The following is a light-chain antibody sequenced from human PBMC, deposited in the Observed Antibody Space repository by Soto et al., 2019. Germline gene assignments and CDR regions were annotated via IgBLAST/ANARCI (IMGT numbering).Light chain of an antibody. V-gene: IGLV3-1*01. CDR2: QDS. J-gene: IGLJ1*01. Sequence: SYELTKPPSVSVSPGQTASITCSGDKLGDKYACWYQQKPGQSPVLVIYQDSKRPSGIPERFSGSNSGNTATLTISGTQAMDEADYYCQAWDSSPGVFGTGTKVTVL. CDR3: QAWDSSPGV. CDR1: KLGDKY.